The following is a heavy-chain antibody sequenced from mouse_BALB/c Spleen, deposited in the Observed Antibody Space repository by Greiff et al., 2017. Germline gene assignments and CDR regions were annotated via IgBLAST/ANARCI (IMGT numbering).Heavy chain of an antibody. CDR3: AGRLGYFDV. Sequence: EVQLQQSGPSLVKPSQTLSLTCTVTGYSITSDYAWNWIRQFPGNKLEWMGYISYSGSTSYNPSLKSRISITRDTSKNQFFLQLNSVTTEDTATYYCAGRLGYFDVWGAGTTVTVSS. V-gene: IGHV3-2*02. CDR1: GYSITSDYA. CDR2: ISYSGST. J-gene: IGHJ1*01. D-gene: IGHD2-13*01.